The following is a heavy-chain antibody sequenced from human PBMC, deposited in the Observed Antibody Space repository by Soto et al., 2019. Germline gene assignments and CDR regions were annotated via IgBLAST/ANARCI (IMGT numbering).Heavy chain of an antibody. CDR2: IYGGAST. Sequence: EVQLVESGGGLIQPGGSLRLSCAASGFSLSTIYMSWVRQTPGKGLEWVSLIYGGASTYYADSVKGRFTVSRDKSKNTLSLQMNSLRAEDTAVYFCATFPPKFCGSPKCYDRDVWGQGTTVTVSS. D-gene: IGHD5-12*01. V-gene: IGHV3-53*01. J-gene: IGHJ6*02. CDR1: GFSLSTIY. CDR3: ATFPPKFCGSPKCYDRDV.